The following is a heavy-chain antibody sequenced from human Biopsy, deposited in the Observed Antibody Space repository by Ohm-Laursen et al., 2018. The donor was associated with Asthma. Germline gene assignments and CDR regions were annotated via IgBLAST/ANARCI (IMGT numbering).Heavy chain of an antibody. CDR3: AREGSRDLWGTYRYPWDY. V-gene: IGHV3-30*03. D-gene: IGHD3-16*02. CDR1: GFTFSTYG. Sequence: SLRLSCAASGFTFSTYGMHWVRQAPGKGLEWVAVISYDGFNKDYGDSVKGRFTISRDNSKNTLYLQMNSLTPDDTAVYYCAREGSRDLWGTYRYPWDYWGQGTLVTVSS. J-gene: IGHJ4*02. CDR2: ISYDGFNK.